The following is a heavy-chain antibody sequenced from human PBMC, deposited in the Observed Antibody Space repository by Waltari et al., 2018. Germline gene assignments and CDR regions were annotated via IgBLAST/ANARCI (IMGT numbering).Heavy chain of an antibody. Sequence: QVQLQASGPGLVKPSQTLSLTCTVSGDSISNVGYYLPWIRQQPGKGLECIGYIHYSGSTYYNPSLKSRVTISIDTSKKQFSLKLTSVTAADTAVYYCARESYSSSAGYFYYYGLDVWGQGTTVTVSS. D-gene: IGHD6-6*01. CDR1: GDSISNVGYY. V-gene: IGHV4-31*03. CDR2: IHYSGST. CDR3: ARESYSSSAGYFYYYGLDV. J-gene: IGHJ6*02.